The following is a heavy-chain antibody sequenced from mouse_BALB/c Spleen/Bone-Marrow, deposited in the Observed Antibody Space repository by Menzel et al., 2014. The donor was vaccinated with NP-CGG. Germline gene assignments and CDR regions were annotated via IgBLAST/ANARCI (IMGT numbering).Heavy chain of an antibody. D-gene: IGHD2-2*01. CDR1: GYTFTSYW. V-gene: IGHV1S81*02. Sequence: QVHVKQSGAELVKPGASVKLSCKASGYTFTSYWMHWVKQRPGQGLEWIGEINPSNGRTNYNEKFKSKATLTVDKSSSTAYMQLSSLTSEDSAVYYCARYGYDGRYARDYWGQGTSVTVSS. CDR2: INPSNGRT. CDR3: ARYGYDGRYARDY. J-gene: IGHJ4*01.